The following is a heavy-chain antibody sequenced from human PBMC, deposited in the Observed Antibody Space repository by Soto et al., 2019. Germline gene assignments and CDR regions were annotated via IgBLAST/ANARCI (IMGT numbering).Heavy chain of an antibody. V-gene: IGHV1-8*01. CDR2: MNPNSGNT. J-gene: IGHJ6*03. CDR1: GYTFTSYD. CDR3: ARGLGRGITFGGVIPTSLGYYYYMDV. D-gene: IGHD3-16*02. Sequence: ASVKVSCKASGYTFTSYDINWVRQATGQGLEWMGWMNPNSGNTGYAQKFQGRVTMTRNTSISTAYMELSSLRSEDTAVYYCARGLGRGITFGGVIPTSLGYYYYMDVWGKGTTVTVSS.